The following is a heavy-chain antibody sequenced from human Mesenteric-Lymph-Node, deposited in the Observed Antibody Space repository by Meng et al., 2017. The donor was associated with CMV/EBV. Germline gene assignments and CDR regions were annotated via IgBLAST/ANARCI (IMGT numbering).Heavy chain of an antibody. J-gene: IGHJ5*01. V-gene: IGHV1-69*05. D-gene: IGHD5-12*01. CDR2: IIPIFGIV. CDR1: GDTFNSYG. CDR3: AREGVRGYSGFDS. Sequence: KASGDTFNSYGINWVRQAPGQGLEWMGVIIPIFGIVNYAQKLQGRVTITTDESTNTAYMGLSSLRSDDTAVYFCAREGVRGYSGFDSWGLGTLVTVSS.